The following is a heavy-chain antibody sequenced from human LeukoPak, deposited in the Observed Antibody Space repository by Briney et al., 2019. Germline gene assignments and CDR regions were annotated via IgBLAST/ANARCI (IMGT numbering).Heavy chain of an antibody. V-gene: IGHV4-30-2*01. J-gene: IGHJ5*02. D-gene: IGHD2-21*02. CDR3: ARGPIGGVVLGTALGYFDP. CDR1: GGSISSGGYY. Sequence: SQTLSLTCTVSGGSISSGGYYWSWIRQPPGKDLEWIGYIYHSGGTYISPPLTSRVSISVDRFNNQFFLYMNYATDADTAVYYCARGPIGGVVLGTALGYFDPWGQGTLVTVSS. CDR2: IYHSGGT.